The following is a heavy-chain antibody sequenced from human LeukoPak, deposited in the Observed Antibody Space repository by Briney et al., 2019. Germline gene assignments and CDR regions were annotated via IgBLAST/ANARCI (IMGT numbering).Heavy chain of an antibody. J-gene: IGHJ6*02. V-gene: IGHV3-21*01. CDR2: ISSSSSYI. CDR1: GFTFSSYS. Sequence: GGSLRLSCAASGFTFSSYSMNWVRQAPGKGLEWVSSISSSSSYIYYADSVKGRFTISRDNAKNSLYLQMNSLRAEDTAVYYCARAHADIVVVVAATPPSLYYYYGMDVWGQGTTATVSS. D-gene: IGHD2-15*01. CDR3: ARAHADIVVVVAATPPSLYYYYGMDV.